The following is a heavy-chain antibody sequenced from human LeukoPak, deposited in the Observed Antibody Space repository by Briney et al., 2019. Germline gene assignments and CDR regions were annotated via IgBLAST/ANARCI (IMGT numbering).Heavy chain of an antibody. CDR2: INAGNGNT. Sequence: ASVKVSCKASGYTFTSYAMHWVRQAPGQRLEWMGWINAGNGNTKYSQKFQGRVTITRDTSASTAYMELSSLRSDDTAVYYCARVEELLMYYFDYWGQGTLVTVSS. CDR3: ARVEELLMYYFDY. D-gene: IGHD3-10*01. CDR1: GYTFTSYA. J-gene: IGHJ4*02. V-gene: IGHV1-3*01.